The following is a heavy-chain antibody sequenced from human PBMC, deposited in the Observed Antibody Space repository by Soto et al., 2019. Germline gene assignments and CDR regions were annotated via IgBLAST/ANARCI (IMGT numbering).Heavy chain of an antibody. D-gene: IGHD5-18*01. J-gene: IGHJ4*02. CDR2: ISSSSSTI. V-gene: IGHV3-48*01. Sequence: EVQLVESGGGLVQPGGSLRLSCAASGFTFSSYSMNWVRQAPGKGLEWVSYISSSSSTIYYADSVKGRFTISRDNAKNSLYLQMNSLRAEDTAVYYCARDRIFQGGYSYGFDYWGQGTLVTVSS. CDR3: ARDRIFQGGYSYGFDY. CDR1: GFTFSSYS.